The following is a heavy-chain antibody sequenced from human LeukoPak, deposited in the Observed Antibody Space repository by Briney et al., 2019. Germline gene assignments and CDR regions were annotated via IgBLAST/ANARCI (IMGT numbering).Heavy chain of an antibody. CDR1: GGSISSGDYY. CDR3: ARLDYGDDWFDP. D-gene: IGHD4-17*01. CDR2: IYYSGST. V-gene: IGHV4-30-4*01. Sequence: SETLSLTCTVSGGSISSGDYYWSWIRQPPGKGLEWIGYIYYSGSTYYNPSLKSRVTISVDTSKNQFSLKLRSVTAADTAVYYCARLDYGDDWFDPWGQGTLVTVSS. J-gene: IGHJ5*02.